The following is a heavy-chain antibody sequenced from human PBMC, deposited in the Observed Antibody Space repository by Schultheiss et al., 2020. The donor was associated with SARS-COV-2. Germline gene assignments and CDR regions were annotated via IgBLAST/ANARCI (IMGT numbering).Heavy chain of an antibody. CDR1: GYTFTSYG. CDR3: ARGVAVARGGTYYYYGMDV. D-gene: IGHD6-19*01. CDR2: ISAYNGNT. V-gene: IGHV1-18*04. Sequence: GESLKISCKASGYTFTSYGISWVRQAPGQGLEWMGWISAYNGNTNYAQKFQGRVTITADKSTSTAHMELSSLRSEDTAVYYCARGVAVARGGTYYYYGMDVWGQGTTVTVSS. J-gene: IGHJ6*02.